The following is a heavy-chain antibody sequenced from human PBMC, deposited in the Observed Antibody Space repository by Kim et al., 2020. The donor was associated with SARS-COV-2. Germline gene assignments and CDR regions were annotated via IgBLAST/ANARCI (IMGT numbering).Heavy chain of an antibody. CDR3: ARDRVTTGYGMDV. Sequence: SETLSLTCTVSGGSISSYYWSWIRQPPGKGLEWIGYIYYSGSTNYNPSLKSRVTISVDTSKNQFSLKLSSVTAADTAVYHCARDRVTTGYGMDVWGQGTT. J-gene: IGHJ6*02. V-gene: IGHV4-59*13. CDR1: GGSISSYY. D-gene: IGHD4-17*01. CDR2: IYYSGST.